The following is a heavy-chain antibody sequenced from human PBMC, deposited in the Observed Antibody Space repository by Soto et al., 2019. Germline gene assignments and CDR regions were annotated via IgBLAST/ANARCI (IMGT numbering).Heavy chain of an antibody. V-gene: IGHV1-58*02. Sequence: GASVKVSCKASGLTFTSSAMQWVRQARGQRLEWIGWIVVGSGNTNYAQKFQERVTITRDTSTSTAYMELSSLRSEDTAVYYCASVNYYGSGDAFDIWGQGTMVTVSS. D-gene: IGHD3-10*01. J-gene: IGHJ3*02. CDR2: IVVGSGNT. CDR3: ASVNYYGSGDAFDI. CDR1: GLTFTSSA.